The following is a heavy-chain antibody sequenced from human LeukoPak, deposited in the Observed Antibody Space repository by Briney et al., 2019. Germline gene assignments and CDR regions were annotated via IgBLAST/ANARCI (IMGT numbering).Heavy chain of an antibody. Sequence: SETLSLTCSVSGDSISSSSSYWGWIRQPPGKGLEWIGSIYYSGSTYYNPSLKSRVTISVDTSKNQFSLKLSSVTAADTAVYYCARLDGPIYYFDYWGQGTLVTVSS. J-gene: IGHJ4*02. CDR3: ARLDGPIYYFDY. CDR2: IYYSGST. V-gene: IGHV4-39*07. CDR1: GDSISSSSSY. D-gene: IGHD5-24*01.